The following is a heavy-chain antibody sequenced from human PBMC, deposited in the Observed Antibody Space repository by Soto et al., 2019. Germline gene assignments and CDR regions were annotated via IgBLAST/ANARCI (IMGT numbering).Heavy chain of an antibody. CDR2: VYYSGST. Sequence: SETLSLTCSLPGGSVTRTTCYWGCNRQPPGKRLEWVGRVYYSGSTYYNPSLRSRVNISVDTSKNHFSLKLSSVTAADTAVYSCAGHVGLFGDVRGVSCERPNYFDPWGLGTLVTVSS. CDR1: GGSVTRTTCY. J-gene: IGHJ5*02. D-gene: IGHD3-10*02. CDR3: AGHVGLFGDVRGVSCERPNYFDP. V-gene: IGHV4-39*01.